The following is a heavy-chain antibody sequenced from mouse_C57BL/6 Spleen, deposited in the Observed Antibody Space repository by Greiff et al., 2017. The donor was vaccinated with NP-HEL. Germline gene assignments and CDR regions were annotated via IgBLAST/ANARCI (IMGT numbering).Heavy chain of an antibody. CDR2: IWSGGST. CDR3: ARNTWGYFDY. V-gene: IGHV2-2*01. CDR1: GFSLTSYG. Sequence: VKVVESGPGLVQPSQSLSITCTVSGFSLTSYGVHWVRQSPGKGLEWLGVIWSGGSTDYNAAFISRLSISKDNSKSQVFFKMNSLQADDTAIYYCARNTWGYFDYWGQGTTLTVSS. J-gene: IGHJ2*01. D-gene: IGHD4-1*01.